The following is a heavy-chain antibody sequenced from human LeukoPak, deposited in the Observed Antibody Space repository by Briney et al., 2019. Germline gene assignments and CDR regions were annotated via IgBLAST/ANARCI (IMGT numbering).Heavy chain of an antibody. CDR3: AREGSSGWYDY. V-gene: IGHV4-59*01. D-gene: IGHD6-19*01. CDR2: IYYSGST. CDR1: GGSISSYY. Sequence: SETLSLTCTVSGGSISSYYWSWIRQPPGKGLEWIGYIYYSGSTNYNPSLKSRVTISVDTSKNQFSLKLSSVTAADTAVYYCAREGSSGWYDYWGQGTVVTVSS. J-gene: IGHJ4*02.